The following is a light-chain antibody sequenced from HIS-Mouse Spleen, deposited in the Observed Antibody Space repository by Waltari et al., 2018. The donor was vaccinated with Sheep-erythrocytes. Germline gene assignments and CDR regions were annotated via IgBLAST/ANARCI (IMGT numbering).Light chain of an antibody. CDR3: CSYAGSYNHV. CDR2: DVS. CDR1: SSDVGGYNY. J-gene: IGLJ1*01. Sequence: QSALTQPRSVSGSPGQSVTISCTGTSSDVGGYNYVSWYQQHPGKAPKLMIYDVSKRASRVPDRFSGSKSGNTASLTIAGLQAEDEADYYGCSYAGSYNHVFATGTQVTVL. V-gene: IGLV2-11*01.